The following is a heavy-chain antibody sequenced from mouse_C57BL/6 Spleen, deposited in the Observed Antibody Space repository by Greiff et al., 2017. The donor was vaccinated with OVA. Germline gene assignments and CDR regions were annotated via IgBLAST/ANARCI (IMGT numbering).Heavy chain of an antibody. Sequence: QVQLKQPGAELVKPGASVKVSCKASGYTFTRYWMHWVKQRPGQGLEWIGMIHPYDSDTNYNQKFKGKATLTVDKSSSTAYMQLSSLTSEDSAVYYCAIRGILITTVVDYWGQGTSVTVSS. CDR3: AIRGILITTVVDY. J-gene: IGHJ4*01. D-gene: IGHD1-1*01. CDR2: IHPYDSDT. CDR1: GYTFTRYW. V-gene: IGHV1-74*01.